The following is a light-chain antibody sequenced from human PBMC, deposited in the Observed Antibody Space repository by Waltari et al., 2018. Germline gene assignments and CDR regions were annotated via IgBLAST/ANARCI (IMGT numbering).Light chain of an antibody. V-gene: IGLV2-11*01. CDR2: EVS. CDR1: SSDIGYYNA. Sequence: QAAPTQPPSVSGSPGQSVTISCTGTSSDIGYYNAVSWYQQHPGKAPKLMCYEVSKLPSWVSDRFSCSKSGNTASLTIACLQAEDEADYYCSSYAVSNTYIFGAGTRLTVL. CDR3: SSYAVSNTYI. J-gene: IGLJ1*01.